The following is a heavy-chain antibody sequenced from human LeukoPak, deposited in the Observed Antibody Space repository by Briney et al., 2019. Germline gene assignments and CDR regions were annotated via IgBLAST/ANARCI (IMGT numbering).Heavy chain of an antibody. D-gene: IGHD6-6*01. CDR2: ISYDGSNK. CDR3: AKLGYSSSSYYFDY. V-gene: IGHV3-30*18. J-gene: IGHJ4*02. Sequence: PGGSLRLSCAASGFTFSSYAMHWVRQAPGKGLEWVAVISYDGSNKYYADSVKGRFTISRDNSKNTLYLQMNSLRAEDTAVYYCAKLGYSSSSYYFDYWGQGTLVTVSS. CDR1: GFTFSSYA.